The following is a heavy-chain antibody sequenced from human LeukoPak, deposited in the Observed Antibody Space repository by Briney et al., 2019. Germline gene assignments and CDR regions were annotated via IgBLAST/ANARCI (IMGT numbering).Heavy chain of an antibody. Sequence: SETLSLTCTVSGGSINSGDYYWVWIRQPPGKGLEWIGEINHSGSTNYNPSLKSRVTISVDTSKNQFSLKLSSVTAADTAVYYCARVYYGSGRSDDYWGQGTLVTVSS. J-gene: IGHJ4*02. CDR1: GGSINSGDYY. CDR2: INHSGST. D-gene: IGHD3-10*01. V-gene: IGHV4-39*07. CDR3: ARVYYGSGRSDDY.